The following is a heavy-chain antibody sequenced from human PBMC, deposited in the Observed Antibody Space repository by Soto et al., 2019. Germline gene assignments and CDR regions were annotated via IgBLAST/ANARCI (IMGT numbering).Heavy chain of an antibody. CDR3: ARDGQGLAPYALDV. V-gene: IGHV3-33*01. CDR1: GFTFSGHA. J-gene: IGHJ6*02. D-gene: IGHD6-19*01. Sequence: QVQLVESGGGVAQPGRSLRLSCTVSGFTFSGHAMHWVRQAPGKGLEWVTQIWYDGSNKYYAESVKGRFTISRDNSKNTLYLQMNGLRVGDTAVYYCARDGQGLAPYALDVWGQGTSVTVSS. CDR2: IWYDGSNK.